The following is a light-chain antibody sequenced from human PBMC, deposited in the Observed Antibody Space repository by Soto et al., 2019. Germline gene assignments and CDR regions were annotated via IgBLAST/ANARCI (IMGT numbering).Light chain of an antibody. CDR3: QQYGNSPIT. Sequence: EIVLTQSPGILSLSPGERAALSCMASQSVRSNYLAWYQQKPGQAPRRLIYGASSRATGIPDRFTGSGSGTDFTLTISRLEPEDFAVYYCQQYGNSPITFGQGTRLEI. CDR2: GAS. CDR1: QSVRSNY. J-gene: IGKJ5*01. V-gene: IGKV3-20*01.